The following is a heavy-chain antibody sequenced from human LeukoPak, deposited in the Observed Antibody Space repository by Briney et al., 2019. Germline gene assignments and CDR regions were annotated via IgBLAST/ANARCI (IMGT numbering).Heavy chain of an antibody. CDR2: INHSGST. J-gene: IGHJ6*02. Sequence: SETLSLTCAVYGGSFSGYYWSWIRQPPGKGLEWIGEINHSGSTNYNPSLKSRVTISVDTSKNQFSLKLSSVTAADTAVYYCSRGRGYREGPCLDVWGQGTTVTVSS. D-gene: IGHD5-12*01. CDR1: GGSFSGYY. V-gene: IGHV4-34*01. CDR3: SRGRGYREGPCLDV.